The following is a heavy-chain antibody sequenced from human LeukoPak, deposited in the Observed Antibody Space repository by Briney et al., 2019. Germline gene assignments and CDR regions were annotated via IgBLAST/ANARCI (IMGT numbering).Heavy chain of an antibody. CDR3: THYYDSSGYYYFDN. Sequence: GGSLRLSCAASGFTFSRNAMSWVRQAPGKGLEWVGRIKSKTNGETTDYAAPVKGRFTISRDDSKNTLYLQMNSLKTEDTAVYYCTHYYDSSGYYYFDNWGQGTLVTVSS. CDR1: GFTFSRNA. D-gene: IGHD3-22*01. J-gene: IGHJ4*02. V-gene: IGHV3-15*01. CDR2: IKSKTNGETT.